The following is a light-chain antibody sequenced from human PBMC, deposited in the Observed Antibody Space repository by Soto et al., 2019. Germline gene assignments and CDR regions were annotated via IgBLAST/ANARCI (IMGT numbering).Light chain of an antibody. V-gene: IGKV3-20*01. J-gene: IGKJ1*01. Sequence: EIVLTQSPGTLSLSPGERATLSCRASQSVTSSYLAWYQQKPGQAPRLLIYGASNRATGIPDRFSGSGSGTDFTLTISRLEPEDFAVYYRQQYGSSPRTFGQGTKVDIK. CDR1: QSVTSSY. CDR2: GAS. CDR3: QQYGSSPRT.